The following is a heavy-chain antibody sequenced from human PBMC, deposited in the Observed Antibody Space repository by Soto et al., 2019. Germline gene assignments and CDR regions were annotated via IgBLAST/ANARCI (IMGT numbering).Heavy chain of an antibody. CDR3: AKDMRPGYGGNDWYFDL. D-gene: IGHD4-17*01. V-gene: IGHV3-30*18. J-gene: IGHJ2*01. CDR1: GFTFSSYG. Sequence: QVQLVESGGGVVQPGRSLRLSCAASGFTFSSYGMHWVRQAPGKGLEWVAVISYDGSNKYYADSVKGRFTISRDNSKNTLYLQMNSLRAEDTAVYYCAKDMRPGYGGNDWYFDLWGRGTLVTVSS. CDR2: ISYDGSNK.